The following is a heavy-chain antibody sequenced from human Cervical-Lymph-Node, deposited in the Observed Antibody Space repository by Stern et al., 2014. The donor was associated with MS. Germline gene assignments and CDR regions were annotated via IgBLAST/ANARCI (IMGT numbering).Heavy chain of an antibody. CDR3: ARDLLGYVQWYYFDY. CDR1: EFTFSSYA. V-gene: IGHV3-30*01. D-gene: IGHD2-15*01. Sequence: VQLVESGGGVVQPGMSLTLSCGASEFTFSSYAMHWVRQAPGKGLEWVAVISDDGSSKYYADSVKGRFTISRDNSKNTLYLQMNSLSTEDTAVYYCARDLLGYVQWYYFDYWGQGTLVTVSS. J-gene: IGHJ4*02. CDR2: ISDDGSSK.